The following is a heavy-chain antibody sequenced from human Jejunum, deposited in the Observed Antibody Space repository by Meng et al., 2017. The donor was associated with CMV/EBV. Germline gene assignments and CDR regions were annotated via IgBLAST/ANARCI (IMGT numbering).Heavy chain of an antibody. CDR2: FDPEDGET. V-gene: IGHV1-24*01. CDR3: ARAGQHFDYYFDS. D-gene: IGHD3-16*01. CDR1: GYTLTELS. Sequence: SGYTLTELSMHWVRQAPGKGLEWMGGFDPEDGETIYAQKFQGRVTMTEDTSTDTAYMELNRLTSDDSAVYYCARAGQHFDYYFDSWGQGTLVTVSS. J-gene: IGHJ4*02.